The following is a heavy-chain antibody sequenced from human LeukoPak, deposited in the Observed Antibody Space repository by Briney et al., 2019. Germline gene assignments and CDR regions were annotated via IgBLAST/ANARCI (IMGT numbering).Heavy chain of an antibody. V-gene: IGHV4-30-4*01. Sequence: SETLSLTCTVSGGSISSGDYYWSWIRQPPGKGLGWIGYIYYSGSTYYNPSLKSRVTISVDTSKNQFSLKLSSVTAADTAVYYCAREKYYYDSSGYSVYYFDYWGQGTLVTVSS. CDR2: IYYSGST. J-gene: IGHJ4*02. CDR1: GGSISSGDYY. CDR3: AREKYYYDSSGYSVYYFDY. D-gene: IGHD3-22*01.